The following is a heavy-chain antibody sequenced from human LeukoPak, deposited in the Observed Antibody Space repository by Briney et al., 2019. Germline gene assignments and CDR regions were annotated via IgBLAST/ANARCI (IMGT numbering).Heavy chain of an antibody. CDR1: GGSISSGSYY. CDR2: IYTSGST. D-gene: IGHD3-22*01. CDR3: ASIYYYDSAPIDP. Sequence: SETLSLTCTVSGGSISSGSYYWSWIRQPAGKGLEWIGRIYTSGSTNYNPSLKSRVTISVDTSKNQFSLKLSSVTAADTAVYYCASIYYYDSAPIDPWGQGTLVTVSS. V-gene: IGHV4-61*02. J-gene: IGHJ5*02.